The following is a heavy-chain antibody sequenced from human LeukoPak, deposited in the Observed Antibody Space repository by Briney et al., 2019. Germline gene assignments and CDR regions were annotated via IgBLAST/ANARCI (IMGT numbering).Heavy chain of an antibody. Sequence: PGGSLRLSCTASGFTFTNHWMHWVRQAPGKGLEWVSYVSVDGTSTTYADSVKGRFTISRDNAKNTLYLQMNSLRAEDTAVYYCAKVKGEVIGAFDIWGQGTMVTVSS. CDR2: VSVDGTST. D-gene: IGHD3-16*01. V-gene: IGHV3-74*01. CDR1: GFTFTNHW. CDR3: AKVKGEVIGAFDI. J-gene: IGHJ3*02.